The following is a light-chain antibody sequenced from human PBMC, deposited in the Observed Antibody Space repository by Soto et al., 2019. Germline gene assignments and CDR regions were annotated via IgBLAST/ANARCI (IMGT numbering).Light chain of an antibody. CDR3: QQRSDWPPT. CDR2: GAS. V-gene: IGKV3-15*01. CDR1: QTVNSN. J-gene: IGKJ1*01. Sequence: EIVMAQSPATLSVSPGDRATLSCRASQTVNSNLAWYQQKPGQAPRLLIYGASTRATGIPARFTASGSGTDFTLTISRLEPEDFAVYYCQQRSDWPPTFGQGTKVDNK.